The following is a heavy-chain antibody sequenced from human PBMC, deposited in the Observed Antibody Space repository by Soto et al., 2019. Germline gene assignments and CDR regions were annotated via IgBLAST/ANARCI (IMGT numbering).Heavy chain of an antibody. J-gene: IGHJ5*02. CDR3: ARDMYSSDYFVKWFEP. CDR2: ISHDGINK. V-gene: IGHV3-30-3*01. D-gene: IGHD6-19*01. Sequence: QVRLVESGGVVVQPGRSLRLSCTASGFSFSSYAMYWFRQPPGKGLEWVAVISHDGINKHYADSVKGRVTVSRDKSNHSLDLQLNSLRGEDTAMYYCARDMYSSDYFVKWFEPWGQGTLVTVSS. CDR1: GFSFSSYA.